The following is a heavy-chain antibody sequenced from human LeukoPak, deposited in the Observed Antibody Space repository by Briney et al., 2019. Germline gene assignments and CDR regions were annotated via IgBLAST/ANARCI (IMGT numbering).Heavy chain of an antibody. CDR1: GGSISSSSYY. V-gene: IGHV4-39*07. CDR2: IYYSGST. J-gene: IGHJ4*02. Sequence: SETLSLTCTVSGGSISSSSYYWGWIRQPPGKGLEWIGSIYYSGSTYYNPSLKSRVTISVDTSKNQFSLKLSSVTAADTAVYYCARDGDGLLWFGELLSYFDYWGQGTLVTVSS. CDR3: ARDGDGLLWFGELLSYFDY. D-gene: IGHD3-10*01.